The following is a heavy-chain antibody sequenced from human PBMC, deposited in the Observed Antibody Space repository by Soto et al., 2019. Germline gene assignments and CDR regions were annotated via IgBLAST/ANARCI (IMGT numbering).Heavy chain of an antibody. V-gene: IGHV3-48*02. CDR1: VCTFSSYS. CDR3: ARGAAAAGTFYYYYYGMEV. Sequence: GGSLRLSCASSVCTFSSYSMNCVRDSPGKWLEWVSYISSSSSTIYYADSVKGRFTISRDNAKNSLYLQMNSLRDEDTAVYYCARGAAAAGTFYYYYYGMEVWGQGTTVSVS. J-gene: IGHJ6*01. CDR2: ISSSSSTI. D-gene: IGHD6-13*01.